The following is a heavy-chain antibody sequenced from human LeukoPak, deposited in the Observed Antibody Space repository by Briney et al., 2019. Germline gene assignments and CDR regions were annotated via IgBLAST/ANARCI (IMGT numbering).Heavy chain of an antibody. CDR3: ATRYYDILTGYYAFDY. CDR2: IYPGDSDT. J-gene: IGHJ4*02. Sequence: GESLKISCKGSGYSFTSYWIAWVRQMPGKGLELMGIIYPGDSDTRYSPFFEGLVTISADKSINTAYLQWSRLKASDSAMYDCATRYYDILTGYYAFDYWGQGTLVTVSS. V-gene: IGHV5-51*01. CDR1: GYSFTSYW. D-gene: IGHD3-9*01.